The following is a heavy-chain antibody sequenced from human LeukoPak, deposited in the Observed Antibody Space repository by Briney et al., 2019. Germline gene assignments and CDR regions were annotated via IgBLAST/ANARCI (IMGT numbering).Heavy chain of an antibody. V-gene: IGHV3-30*18. CDR2: ISYDGNNK. D-gene: IGHD6-13*01. CDR3: AKGVSSWYPPHFDY. CDR1: GFTFSSYG. J-gene: IGHJ4*02. Sequence: EGSLRLSCAASGFTFSSYGMHWVRQAPGKGLEWVAVISYDGNNKYYAESVKGRFTISRDNPKNTLYLQMNSLRAEDTAVYYCAKGVSSWYPPHFDYWGQGTLITVSS.